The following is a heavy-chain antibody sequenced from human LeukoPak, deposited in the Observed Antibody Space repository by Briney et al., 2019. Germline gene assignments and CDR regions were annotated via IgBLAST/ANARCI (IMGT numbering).Heavy chain of an antibody. D-gene: IGHD3-3*01. CDR3: AGGSYGFY. J-gene: IGHJ4*02. V-gene: IGHV3-74*01. CDR2: IDSDGGST. CDR1: GFTFSDYS. Sequence: GGSLRLSCAASGFTFSDYSVNWVRHTPGKGLEWLSRIDSDGGSTGYANSVKGRFTISRDNSKNTLYLEMNSLRAEDTAVYYCAGGSYGFYWGQGTQVTVSS.